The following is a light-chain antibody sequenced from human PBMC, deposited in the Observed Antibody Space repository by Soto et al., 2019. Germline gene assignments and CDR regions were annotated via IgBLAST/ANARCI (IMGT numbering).Light chain of an antibody. CDR2: GAS. CDR1: QSSTSL. J-gene: IGKJ1*01. Sequence: DIQMTQSPSSLTASAGDRVSITCRASQSSTSLLNWYQQKPGKAPNLLIYGASNLQSGVPSRFSGSGSGTDFSLTISSLQPEDFATYYCQQTYNTRRTFGQGTKVEIK. CDR3: QQTYNTRRT. V-gene: IGKV1-39*01.